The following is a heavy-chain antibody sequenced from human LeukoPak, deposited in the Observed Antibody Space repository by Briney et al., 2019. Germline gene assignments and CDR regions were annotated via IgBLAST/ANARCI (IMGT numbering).Heavy chain of an antibody. D-gene: IGHD3-10*01. CDR2: IYHSGST. CDR3: ARGIILIRGVISFDY. J-gene: IGHJ4*02. CDR1: GGSISSSNW. Sequence: SGTLSLTCAVSGGSISSSNWWSWVRQPPGKGLEWIGEIYHSGSTNYSPSLKSRVTISVDKSKNQLSLNLSSVTAADTAVYYCARGIILIRGVISFDYWGQGTLVTVSS. V-gene: IGHV4-4*02.